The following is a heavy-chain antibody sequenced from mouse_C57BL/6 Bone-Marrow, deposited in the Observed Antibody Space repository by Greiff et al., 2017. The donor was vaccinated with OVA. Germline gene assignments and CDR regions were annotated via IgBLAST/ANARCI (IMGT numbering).Heavy chain of an antibody. CDR1: GYTFTGYW. CDR3: AKTRRDFDY. J-gene: IGHJ2*01. V-gene: IGHV1-55*01. Sequence: QVQLQQSGAELMKPGASVKLSCKATGYTFTGYWIEWVKQRPGHGLEWIGDIYPGSGSTNYNEKFKSKATLTVDTSSSTAYMQLSSLTSEDSAVYYCAKTRRDFDYWGQGTTLTVSS. CDR2: IYPGSGST.